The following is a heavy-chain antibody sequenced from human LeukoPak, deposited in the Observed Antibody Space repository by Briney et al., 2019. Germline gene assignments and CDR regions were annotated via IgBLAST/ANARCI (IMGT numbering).Heavy chain of an antibody. CDR3: AKSPKWEGLRYFDWLLFLYFDY. CDR1: GFTFSSYA. D-gene: IGHD3-9*01. Sequence: PGGSLRLSCAASGFTFSSYAMSWVRQAPGKGLEWVSAISGSGGSTYYADSAKGRFTISRDNSKTTLYLQMNSLRAEDTAVYYCAKSPKWEGLRYFDWLLFLYFDYWGQGTLVTVSS. CDR2: ISGSGGST. J-gene: IGHJ4*02. V-gene: IGHV3-23*01.